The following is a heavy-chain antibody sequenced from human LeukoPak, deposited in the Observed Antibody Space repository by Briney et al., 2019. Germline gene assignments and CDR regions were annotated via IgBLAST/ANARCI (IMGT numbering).Heavy chain of an antibody. CDR2: INSDGSST. J-gene: IGHJ6*03. CDR1: GLIFRSYW. V-gene: IGHV3-74*01. Sequence: GESLRLSCAASGLIFRSYWMHWVRQAPGKGLVWVSTINSDGSSTTYADSVKGRFTISRDNAKNTLYLQMNSLRVEDTAVYYCARAPRGGYYYYYYYMDVWGKGTAVTVSS. CDR3: ARAPRGGYYYYYYYMDV. D-gene: IGHD1-26*01.